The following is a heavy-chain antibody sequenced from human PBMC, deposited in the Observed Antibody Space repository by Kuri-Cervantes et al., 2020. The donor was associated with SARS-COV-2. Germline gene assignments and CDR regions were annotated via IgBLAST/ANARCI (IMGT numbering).Heavy chain of an antibody. Sequence: GESLKISCAASGFTFSSYAMHWVRQAPGKGLEWVAVISYDGNNKYYADSVKGRFTISRDNSKNTLYLQMNSLRAEDTAVYYCASELLWYFDLWGRGTLVTVSS. CDR3: ASELLWYFDL. D-gene: IGHD1-26*01. V-gene: IGHV3-30*04. CDR1: GFTFSSYA. J-gene: IGHJ2*01. CDR2: ISYDGNNK.